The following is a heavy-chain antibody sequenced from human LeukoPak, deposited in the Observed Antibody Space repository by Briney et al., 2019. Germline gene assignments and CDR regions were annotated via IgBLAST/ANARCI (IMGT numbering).Heavy chain of an antibody. J-gene: IGHJ4*02. D-gene: IGHD6-13*01. CDR3: ARLGSSSCPDCNY. V-gene: IGHV4-4*07. CDR1: GGSISSYY. CDR2: IYTTGST. Sequence: SETLSLTCTVSGGSISSYYWSWIRQPAGKGLEWIGRIYTTGSTNYNPSLKSRVTMSIDTSKSQFSLKLNSVTAADTAVYYCARLGSSSCPDCNYWGQGTLVTVSS.